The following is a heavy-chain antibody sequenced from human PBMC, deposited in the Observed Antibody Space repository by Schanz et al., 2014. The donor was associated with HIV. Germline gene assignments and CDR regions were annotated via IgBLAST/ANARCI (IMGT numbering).Heavy chain of an antibody. CDR3: ARDFNIGDQYYFDH. V-gene: IGHV1-46*04. CDR1: GYTFTGYY. CDR2: INPSGAGT. D-gene: IGHD2-21*02. Sequence: QVPLVQSGAQVKKPGASVKVSCKASGYTFTGYYMHWVRQAPGQGLEWMGMINPSGAGTTYARKLQGRVTMTRDTSTSTVYMHLSSLRSDDTAVYFCARDFNIGDQYYFDHWGQGTLVTV. J-gene: IGHJ4*02.